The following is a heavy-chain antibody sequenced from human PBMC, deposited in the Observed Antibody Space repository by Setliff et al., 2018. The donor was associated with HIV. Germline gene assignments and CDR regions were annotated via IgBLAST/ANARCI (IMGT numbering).Heavy chain of an antibody. CDR2: VYYSGNT. Sequence: SETLSLTCTVSGGSISTSSSYWGWIRQPPGKGLEWIGSVYYSGNTYFSPSLKSRITISVDTSKNQFSLNLRSVTAADTAVYYCVREGVRRGLGSGSFRYRAYYFDQWGQGTLVTVSS. CDR3: VREGVRRGLGSGSFRYRAYYFDQ. V-gene: IGHV4-39*07. CDR1: GGSISTSSSY. J-gene: IGHJ4*02. D-gene: IGHD3-10*01.